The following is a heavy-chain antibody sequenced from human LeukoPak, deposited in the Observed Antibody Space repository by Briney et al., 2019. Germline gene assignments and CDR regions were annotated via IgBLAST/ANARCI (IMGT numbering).Heavy chain of an antibody. CDR3: ARETSQKGAHYMDV. D-gene: IGHD3-16*01. Sequence: SETLSLTCTVSGGSISSDYWSWIRQPAGKGLEWIGYIYYSGSTNYNPSLKSRVTISVDTSKNQFSLKLSSVTAADTAVYYCARETSQKGAHYMDVWGKGTTVTISS. J-gene: IGHJ6*03. CDR1: GGSISSDY. CDR2: IYYSGST. V-gene: IGHV4-59*01.